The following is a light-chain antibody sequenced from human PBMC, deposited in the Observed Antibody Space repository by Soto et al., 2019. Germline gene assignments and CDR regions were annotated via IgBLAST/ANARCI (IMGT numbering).Light chain of an antibody. CDR2: EVT. CDR3: SSYTSYTTLWV. J-gene: IGLJ3*02. CDR1: SSDVGEYNS. V-gene: IGLV2-14*01. Sequence: QSALTQPAAVSGSPGQSITISCTGTSSDVGEYNSVSWYQQHPGKAPKLIIYEVTNRPSGVSDRLSGSKSGNTASLTISGLQAEDEADYYCSSYTSYTTLWVFGGGTKLTVL.